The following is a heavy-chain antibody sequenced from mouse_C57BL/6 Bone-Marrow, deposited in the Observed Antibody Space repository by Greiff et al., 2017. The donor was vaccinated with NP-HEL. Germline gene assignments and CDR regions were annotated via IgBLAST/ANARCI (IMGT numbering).Heavy chain of an antibody. V-gene: IGHV5-16*01. J-gene: IGHJ1*03. CDR1: GFTISDYY. D-gene: IGHD1-1*01. Sequence: EVKLVESEGGLVQPGSSMKLSCTASGFTISDYYMAWVRPVPEKGLEWVATINYAGSSTYYLDSLQSRFIISRDTAKNILYLQRSSLKSEDTATYYCARFSRGYCDVWGTGTTVTVSA. CDR2: INYAGSST. CDR3: ARFSRGYCDV.